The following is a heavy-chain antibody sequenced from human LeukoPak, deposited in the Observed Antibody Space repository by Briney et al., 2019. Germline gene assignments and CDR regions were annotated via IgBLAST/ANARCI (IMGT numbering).Heavy chain of an antibody. CDR2: INHSGST. Sequence: SETLSLTCAVYGGYFSGYYWSWNRQPPGKGLEWIGEINHSGSTNYNPSLKSRVTISVDTSKNQFSLKLSSVTAADTAVYYCARGKIYCSGRSCYLGWFDPWGQGTLVTVSS. CDR3: ARGKIYCSGRSCYLGWFDP. CDR1: GGYFSGYY. J-gene: IGHJ5*02. V-gene: IGHV4-34*01. D-gene: IGHD2-15*01.